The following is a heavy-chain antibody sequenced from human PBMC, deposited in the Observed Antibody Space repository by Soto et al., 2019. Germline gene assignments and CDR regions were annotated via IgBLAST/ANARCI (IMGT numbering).Heavy chain of an antibody. V-gene: IGHV4-4*02. CDR2: MHHSGGT. Sequence: QVRLQESGPGLVKPSGTLSLTCLVSGGSMSSPNWWAWVRQAPGKGLEWIAEMHHSGGTNYNPSLKSRVIISIGKSQHQFSLTLASVTAEDTAVYYCATGSLYYYGSGGMWDSWGRGALVTVSS. CDR3: ATGSLYYYGSGGMWDS. CDR1: GGSMSSPNW. D-gene: IGHD3-10*01. J-gene: IGHJ4*02.